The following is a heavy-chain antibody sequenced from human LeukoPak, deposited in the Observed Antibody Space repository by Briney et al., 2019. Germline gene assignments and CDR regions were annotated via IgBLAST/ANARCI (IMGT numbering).Heavy chain of an antibody. J-gene: IGHJ6*03. V-gene: IGHV3-30-3*01. Sequence: GGSLRLSCAASGFTFSSYAMHWVRQAPGKGLEWVAVISYDGSNKYYADSVKGRFTISRDNSKNTLYLQMNSLRAEDTAVYYCARDRVTVVTPQGYMDVWGKGTTVTVSS. CDR1: GFTFSSYA. D-gene: IGHD4-23*01. CDR3: ARDRVTVVTPQGYMDV. CDR2: ISYDGSNK.